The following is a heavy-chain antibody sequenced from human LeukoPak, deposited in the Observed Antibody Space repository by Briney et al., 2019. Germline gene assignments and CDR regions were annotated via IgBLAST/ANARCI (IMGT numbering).Heavy chain of an antibody. CDR3: AKDMRGVAGQQLPYYYYGMDV. Sequence: GGSLRLSCAASGFTFDDYAMHWVRQAPGEGLEWVSGISWNSGSIGYADSVEGRFTISRDNAKNSLYLQMNSLRAEDTALYYCAKDMRGVAGQQLPYYYYGMDVWGQGTTVTVSS. D-gene: IGHD6-13*01. V-gene: IGHV3-9*01. J-gene: IGHJ6*02. CDR1: GFTFDDYA. CDR2: ISWNSGSI.